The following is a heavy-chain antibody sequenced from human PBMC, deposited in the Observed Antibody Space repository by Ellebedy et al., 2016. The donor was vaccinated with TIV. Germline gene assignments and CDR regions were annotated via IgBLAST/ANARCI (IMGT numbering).Heavy chain of an antibody. CDR3: ASRAGYSDGWYG. CDR1: GFTFSRHT. Sequence: PGGSLRLSCAASGFTFSRHTMNWVPQAPGRGLEWVSNISSSGDIIHHADSVKGRFTISKDNAKNSLFLQLTSLRAEDTAVYYCASRAGYSDGWYGWGQGTLVTVSS. J-gene: IGHJ4*02. CDR2: ISSSGDII. D-gene: IGHD6-19*01. V-gene: IGHV3-48*04.